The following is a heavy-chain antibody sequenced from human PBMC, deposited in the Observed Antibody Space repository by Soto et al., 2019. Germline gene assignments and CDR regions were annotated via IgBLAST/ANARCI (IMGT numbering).Heavy chain of an antibody. Sequence: GESLKISCKVSVYSFTSYWIGWVRQMPGKGLKWMGIIYPGDSDTRYSPSFQGQVTISADKSISTAYLQWSSLKASDTAMYYCARHYCSSTSCYPVYYYYYGMDVWGQGTTVTVSS. V-gene: IGHV5-51*01. CDR1: VYSFTSYW. CDR2: IYPGDSDT. CDR3: ARHYCSSTSCYPVYYYYYGMDV. J-gene: IGHJ6*02. D-gene: IGHD2-2*01.